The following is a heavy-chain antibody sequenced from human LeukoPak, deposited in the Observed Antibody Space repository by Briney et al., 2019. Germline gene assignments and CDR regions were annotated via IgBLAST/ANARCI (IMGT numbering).Heavy chain of an antibody. CDR1: GFTFSRYA. J-gene: IGHJ3*01. D-gene: IGHD5-18*01. Sequence: GGSLRLSCAASGFTFSRYAMSWVRQAPGTGLEWVSGISGSGDTYNADSVKGRFPISRDNSKNALHLQMNSLRAEDTAVYYCAKPLGYSYGVDAFDVWGQGTMVTVSS. CDR3: AKPLGYSYGVDAFDV. CDR2: ISGSGDT. V-gene: IGHV3-23*01.